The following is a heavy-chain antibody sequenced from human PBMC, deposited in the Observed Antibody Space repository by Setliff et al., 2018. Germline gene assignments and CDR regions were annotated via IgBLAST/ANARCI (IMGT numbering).Heavy chain of an antibody. V-gene: IGHV4-59*12. J-gene: IGHJ2*01. CDR2: VFYSGAT. Sequence: LSLTCTVSGGSLSGASIVTWIRQPPGKGLEFIGYVFYSGATKYDPSLKSRITMSVDTSKNQFSLKLNSVTAADTALYYCARNPDFLQYSFDLWGRGTLVTVSS. CDR1: GGSLSGAS. CDR3: ARNPDFLQYSFDL. D-gene: IGHD5-12*01.